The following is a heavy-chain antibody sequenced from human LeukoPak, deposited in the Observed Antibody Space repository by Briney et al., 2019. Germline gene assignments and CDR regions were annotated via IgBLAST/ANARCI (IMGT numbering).Heavy chain of an antibody. CDR3: AGHHPRNTVDF. J-gene: IGHJ4*02. V-gene: IGHV4-59*08. CDR2: IYTGGFT. CDR1: GGSTRSHN. Sequence: SETLSLTCSVSGGSTRSHNWNWIRQSPGKGLEWIGYIYTGGFTNYNPSLSSRVTMSIDTSNNQFSLRLSSVTAADSAVYYCAGHHPRNTVDFWGQGTLVTVSS. D-gene: IGHD2/OR15-2a*01.